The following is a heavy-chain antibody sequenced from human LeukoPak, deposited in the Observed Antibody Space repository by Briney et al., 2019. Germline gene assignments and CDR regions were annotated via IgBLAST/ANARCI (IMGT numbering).Heavy chain of an antibody. V-gene: IGHV4-34*01. Sequence: PSETLSPTCAVYAGSFSGYYWSWIRQPPGKGLEWIGEINHSGSTNYNPSLKSRVTISVDTSKNQFSLKLSSVTAADTAVYYCARRTDVVRGGYDSSGYLVDYWGQGTLVTVSS. D-gene: IGHD3-22*01. J-gene: IGHJ4*02. CDR2: INHSGST. CDR3: ARRTDVVRGGYDSSGYLVDY. CDR1: AGSFSGYY.